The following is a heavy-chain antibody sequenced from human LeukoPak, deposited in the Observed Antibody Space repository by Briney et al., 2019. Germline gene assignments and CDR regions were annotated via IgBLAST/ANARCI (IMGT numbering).Heavy chain of an antibody. CDR1: GGSFSGYY. Sequence: SETLSLTCAVYGGSFSGYYWSWIRQPPGKGLEWIGEINRNGSTNYNPSLLSRVTISVDTSKNQFSLKLRSVTAADTAVYYCARPFSGSYSDAFDLWGQGTMVTVSS. V-gene: IGHV4-34*01. CDR3: ARPFSGSYSDAFDL. J-gene: IGHJ3*01. D-gene: IGHD1-26*01. CDR2: INRNGST.